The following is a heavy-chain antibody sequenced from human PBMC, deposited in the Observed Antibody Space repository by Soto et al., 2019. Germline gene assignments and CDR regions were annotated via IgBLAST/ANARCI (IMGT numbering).Heavy chain of an antibody. CDR2: IDYSGST. Sequence: SETLSLTCTVSGGSISSSSYYWGWIRQPPGKGLEWIGSIDYSGSTYYNPSLKSRVTISVDTSKNQFALKLSSVTAADTAVYYCYREYHDNICGSYLFDYWGQGTLVTVSS. CDR1: GGSISSSSYY. CDR3: YREYHDNICGSYLFDY. V-gene: IGHV4-39*02. D-gene: IGHD3-16*01. J-gene: IGHJ4*02.